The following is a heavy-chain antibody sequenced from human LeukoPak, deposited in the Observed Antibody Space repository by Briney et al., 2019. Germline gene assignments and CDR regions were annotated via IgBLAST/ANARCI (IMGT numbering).Heavy chain of an antibody. V-gene: IGHV1-69*13. D-gene: IGHD6-13*01. CDR3: ASTEPGGGSSWLRGNFDY. J-gene: IGHJ4*02. CDR1: GGTFSSYA. Sequence: SVKVSCKASGGTFSSYAISWVRQAPGQGLEWMGGIIPIFGTANYAQKFQGRVTITADESTSTAYMELSSLRSEDTAVYYCASTEPGGGSSWLRGNFDYWGQGTLVTVSS. CDR2: IIPIFGTA.